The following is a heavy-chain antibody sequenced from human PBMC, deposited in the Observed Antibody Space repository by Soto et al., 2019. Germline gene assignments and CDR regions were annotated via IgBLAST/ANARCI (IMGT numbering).Heavy chain of an antibody. CDR3: ARDKITGLFDY. Sequence: SETLSLTCAVSGGSISSCGYSWSWIRQPPGKGLEWIGYINHSGSTNYNPSLKSRVTISVDTSKNQFSLKLTSVTAADTAVYYCARDKITGLFDYWGQGTLVTVSS. CDR1: GGSISSCGYS. CDR2: INHSGST. J-gene: IGHJ4*02. V-gene: IGHV4-30-2*01. D-gene: IGHD2-8*02.